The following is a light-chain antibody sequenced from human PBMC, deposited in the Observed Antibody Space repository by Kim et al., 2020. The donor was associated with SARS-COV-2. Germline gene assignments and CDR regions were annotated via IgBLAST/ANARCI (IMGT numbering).Light chain of an antibody. CDR2: SAS. V-gene: IGKV3-15*01. J-gene: IGKJ1*01. Sequence: EIVMTQFPATLSVSPGERVTLSCRASQSVGSRVAWYQQKPGQAPRLLIYSASFRATGAPARFSGIGSGTEFTLTITSLQSEDFAVYYCQQHDVWPPAFGQGTKVDIK. CDR1: QSVGSR. CDR3: QQHDVWPPA.